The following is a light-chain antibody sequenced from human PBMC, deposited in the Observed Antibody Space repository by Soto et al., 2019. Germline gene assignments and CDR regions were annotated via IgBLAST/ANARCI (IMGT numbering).Light chain of an antibody. J-gene: IGKJ1*01. CDR3: QQYSSYWT. Sequence: DIQMTQSPSSLSASVGDRVTITCRASQSISSSLNWYQQKPGKAPKLLIYAASSLQSGVPSRFSGSGSGTEFALTISSLQPDDFATYYCQQYSSYWTFGQGTKVDI. V-gene: IGKV1-39*01. CDR1: QSISSS. CDR2: AAS.